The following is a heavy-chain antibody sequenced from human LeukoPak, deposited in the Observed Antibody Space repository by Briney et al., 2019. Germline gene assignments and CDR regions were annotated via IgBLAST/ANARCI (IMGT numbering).Heavy chain of an antibody. CDR1: GYTLTELS. Sequence: ASVKVSCKVSGYTLTELSMHWVRQAPGKGLEWMGGFDPEDGETIYAQKFQGRVTMTEDTSTDTAYMELSSLRSEDTAVYYCATATVIVVVPAAPSFDCWGQGTLVTVSS. J-gene: IGHJ4*02. D-gene: IGHD2-2*01. V-gene: IGHV1-24*01. CDR3: ATATVIVVVPAAPSFDC. CDR2: FDPEDGET.